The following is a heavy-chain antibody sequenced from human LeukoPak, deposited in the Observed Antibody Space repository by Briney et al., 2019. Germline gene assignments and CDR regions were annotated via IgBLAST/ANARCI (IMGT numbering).Heavy chain of an antibody. CDR3: ARDYYYSVDY. D-gene: IGHD3-22*01. V-gene: IGHV3-48*03. J-gene: IGHJ4*02. CDR2: ISSSGSTI. Sequence: GGSLRLSCAASGFTFSSYEMNWVCQAPGKGLEWVSYISSSGSTIYYAGSVKSRFTISIDNTKSTVYLQMNSLRAEDTAVYYCARDYYYSVDYWGQGTLVTVSS. CDR1: GFTFSSYE.